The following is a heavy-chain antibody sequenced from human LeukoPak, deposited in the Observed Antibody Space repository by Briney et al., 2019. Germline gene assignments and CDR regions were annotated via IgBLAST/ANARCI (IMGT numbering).Heavy chain of an antibody. D-gene: IGHD5-12*01. CDR2: ISSSGSTI. J-gene: IGHJ6*02. V-gene: IGHV3-11*01. CDR3: ARSRGVATIPYGMDV. Sequence: LSLTCAVYGGSFSGYYMSWIRQAPGKGLEWVSYISSSGSTIYYADSVKGRFTISRDNAKSSLYLQMNSLRAEDTAVYYCARSRGVATIPYGMDVWGQGTTVTVSS. CDR1: GGSFSGYY.